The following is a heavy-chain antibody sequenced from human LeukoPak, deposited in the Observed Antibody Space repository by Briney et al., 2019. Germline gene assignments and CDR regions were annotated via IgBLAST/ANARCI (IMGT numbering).Heavy chain of an antibody. CDR1: GGSISSSSYY. D-gene: IGHD3-10*01. CDR2: IYYSGST. Sequence: PSETLSLTCTVSGGSISSSSYYWGWIRQPPGKGLEWIGSIYYSGSTYYNPSLKSRVTISVDTSKNQFSLKLSSVTAADTAVYYCARVASGLYYYGSGSYRNRYNWFDPWGQGTLVTVSS. V-gene: IGHV4-39*01. J-gene: IGHJ5*02. CDR3: ARVASGLYYYGSGSYRNRYNWFDP.